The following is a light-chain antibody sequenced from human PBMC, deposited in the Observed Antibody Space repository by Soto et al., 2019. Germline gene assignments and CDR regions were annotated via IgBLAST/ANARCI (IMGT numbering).Light chain of an antibody. CDR1: QSVLYSSNNKNY. V-gene: IGKV4-1*01. CDR2: WAS. CDR3: QQYYSPPLT. J-gene: IGKJ4*01. Sequence: DIVMTQSPDSLAVSLGERATINCKSSQSVLYSSNNKNYLAWYQQKPGQPPKLLIYWASTRESGVPDRCSGSGSGTEFPLTISSLQAEDVAVYYCQQYYSPPLTFGGGTKVEIK.